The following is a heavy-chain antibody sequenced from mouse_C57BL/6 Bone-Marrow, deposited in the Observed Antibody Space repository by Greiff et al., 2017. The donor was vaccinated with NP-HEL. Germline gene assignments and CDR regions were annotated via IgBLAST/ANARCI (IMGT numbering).Heavy chain of an antibody. CDR3: ARRYYGKVDYAMDY. V-gene: IGHV5-17*01. CDR2: ISSGSRTI. Sequence: EVNVVESGGGLVKPGGSLKLSCAASGFTFSDYGMHWVRQAPEKGLEWIAYISSGSRTIYYADTVKGRFTIARDNAKNTLFLQMTSLRSEDTAMYYCARRYYGKVDYAMDYWGQGTSVTVSS. J-gene: IGHJ4*01. D-gene: IGHD2-1*01. CDR1: GFTFSDYG.